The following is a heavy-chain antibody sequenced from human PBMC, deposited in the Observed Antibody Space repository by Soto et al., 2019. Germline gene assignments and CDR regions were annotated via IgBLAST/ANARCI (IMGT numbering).Heavy chain of an antibody. V-gene: IGHV1-18*01. Sequence: QVHLVQSGVEVKTPGASVKVSCQASGYTFFTYDISWVRQAPGQGLEWMGWISTYSGDTKFAQKFQGRVTMTKDTSTPTAYLERRSLRAGETAVYYCAIHHGPTTSENWLDPWGQGTLVTVSS. J-gene: IGHJ5*02. CDR1: GYTFFTYD. CDR2: ISTYSGDT. D-gene: IGHD5-12*01. CDR3: AIHHGPTTSENWLDP.